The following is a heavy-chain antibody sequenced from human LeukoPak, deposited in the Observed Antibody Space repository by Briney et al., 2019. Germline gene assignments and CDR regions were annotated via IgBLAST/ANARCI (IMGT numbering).Heavy chain of an antibody. Sequence: SETLSLTCTVSGGSISSHYWSWIRQPPGKGLEWIGYIYYSGGTNYNPSLKSRVTISVDTSKNQFSLKLSSVTAADTAVYYCARDGSEYYYESSGYPGGFDYWGQGTLVTVSS. CDR1: GGSISSHY. V-gene: IGHV4-59*11. CDR2: IYYSGGT. CDR3: ARDGSEYYYESSGYPGGFDY. D-gene: IGHD3-22*01. J-gene: IGHJ4*02.